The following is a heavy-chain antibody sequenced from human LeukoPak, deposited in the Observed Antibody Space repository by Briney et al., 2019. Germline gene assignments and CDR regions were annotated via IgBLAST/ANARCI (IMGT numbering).Heavy chain of an antibody. D-gene: IGHD6-6*01. CDR3: ARHVTYSSTSSYFDY. CDR2: IYPGGSDT. CDR1: GSSFTSYW. V-gene: IGHV5-51*01. J-gene: IGHJ4*02. Sequence: GASLKISCQASGSSFTSYWIAWVRQLPGKGLEYMGFIYPGGSDTRCSPSFEGLVTISADKSITTAYLQWSSLKASDTAIYYCARHVTYSSTSSYFDYWGQGTLVTVSS.